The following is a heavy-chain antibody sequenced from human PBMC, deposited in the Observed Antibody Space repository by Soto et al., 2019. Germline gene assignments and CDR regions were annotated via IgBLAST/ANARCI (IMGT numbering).Heavy chain of an antibody. CDR3: ARMGHYYDSSGYKTGAFDI. J-gene: IGHJ3*02. V-gene: IGHV1-18*01. CDR1: GDTFTSYG. Sequence: GTSVKLSCKACGDTFTSYGISWVRQAPGQGLEWMGWISAYNGNTNYAQKLQGRVTMTTDTSTSTAYMELRSLRSDDTAVYYCARMGHYYDSSGYKTGAFDIWGQGTMVTVSS. CDR2: ISAYNGNT. D-gene: IGHD3-22*01.